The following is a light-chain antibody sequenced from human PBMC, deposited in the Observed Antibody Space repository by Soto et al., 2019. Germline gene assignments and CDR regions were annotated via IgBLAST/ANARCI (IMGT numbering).Light chain of an antibody. J-gene: IGLJ1*01. CDR1: SSNIGAGYD. CDR3: QSYDSSLSGRV. V-gene: IGLV1-40*01. CDR2: DNS. Sequence: QSVLTQPPSVSGAPGQRVTISCTGSSSNIGAGYDVHWYQQLPGTAPKLLIYDNSNRPSGVPDRFSGSKSGTSASLAITGLQAEDEADYYCQSYDSSLSGRVFGTGTKLTVL.